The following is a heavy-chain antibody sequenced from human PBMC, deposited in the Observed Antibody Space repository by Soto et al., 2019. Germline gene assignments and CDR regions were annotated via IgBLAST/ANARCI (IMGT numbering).Heavy chain of an antibody. CDR2: ISAYNGNT. J-gene: IGHJ6*04. CDR1: GYTFTSYG. V-gene: IGHV1-18*01. Sequence: ASVKVSCKASGYTFTSYGISWVRQAPGQGLEWMGWISAYNGNTNYAQKLQGRVTMTTDTSTSTAYMELRSLISDDTAVYYCARPDYDFWSMDVWGKGTTVTVSS. CDR3: ARPDYDFWSMDV. D-gene: IGHD3-3*01.